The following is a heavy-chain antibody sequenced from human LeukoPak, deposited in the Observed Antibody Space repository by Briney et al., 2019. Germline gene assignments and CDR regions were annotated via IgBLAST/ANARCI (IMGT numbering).Heavy chain of an antibody. Sequence: SETLSLTCTVSGGSISSYYWSWIRQPAGKGLEWIGRIYTSGSTNYNPSLKSRVTMSVDTSKNQFSLKLSSVTAADTAVYYCARVRVVVSQNYMDVWGKGTTVTVSS. CDR3: ARVRVVVSQNYMDV. J-gene: IGHJ6*03. V-gene: IGHV4-4*07. CDR1: GGSISSYY. D-gene: IGHD2-2*01. CDR2: IYTSGST.